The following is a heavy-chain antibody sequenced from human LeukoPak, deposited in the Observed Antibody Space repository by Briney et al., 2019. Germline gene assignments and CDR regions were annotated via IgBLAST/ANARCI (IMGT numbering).Heavy chain of an antibody. CDR2: MNPNSGNT. V-gene: IGHV1-8*01. CDR1: GYTFTSYD. CDR3: ARDFLGYCSGGSCSDY. Sequence: ASVKVSCKASGYTFTSYDINWVRQATGQGLEWMGWMNPNSGNTGYAQKFQGRVTMTRNTSISTAYMELRSLRSEDTAVYYCARDFLGYCSGGSCSDYWGQGTLVTVSS. J-gene: IGHJ4*02. D-gene: IGHD2-15*01.